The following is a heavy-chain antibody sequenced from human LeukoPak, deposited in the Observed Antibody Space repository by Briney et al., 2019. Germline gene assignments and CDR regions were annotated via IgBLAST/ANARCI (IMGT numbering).Heavy chain of an antibody. V-gene: IGHV1-46*01. CDR1: GYTVTGYY. Sequence: ASVKVSCKASGYTVTGYYMHWVGQAPGQGLEWMGIINPSGGSTSYAQKFQGRVTMTRDTATSTVYMELSSLRSEDTAVYYCARVRGYYDSPGQRAEYFQHWGQGTLVTVSS. J-gene: IGHJ1*01. CDR2: INPSGGST. D-gene: IGHD3-22*01. CDR3: ARVRGYYDSPGQRAEYFQH.